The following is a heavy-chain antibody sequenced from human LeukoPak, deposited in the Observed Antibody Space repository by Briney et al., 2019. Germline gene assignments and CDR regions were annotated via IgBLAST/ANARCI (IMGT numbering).Heavy chain of an antibody. CDR3: ARSYSSGWGWGRYNYYYMDV. D-gene: IGHD6-19*01. CDR2: INHSGST. J-gene: IGHJ6*03. Sequence: SETLSLTCAVYGGSFSGYYWSWIRQPPGKGLEWIGEINHSGSTNYNPSLKSRVTISVDTSKNQFSLKLSSVTAADTAVYYCARSYSSGWGWGRYNYYYMDVWGKGTTVTVSS. CDR1: GGSFSGYY. V-gene: IGHV4-34*01.